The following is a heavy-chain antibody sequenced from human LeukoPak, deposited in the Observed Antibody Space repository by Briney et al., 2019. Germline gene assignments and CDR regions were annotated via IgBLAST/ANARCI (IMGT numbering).Heavy chain of an antibody. J-gene: IGHJ4*02. Sequence: GGSLRLSCAASGFTVSSNYMSWVRQAPGKGLEWVSVIYSGGSTYYADSVKGRFTISRDNPKNTLYLQMNGLRAEDTAVYYCAKDRLAARPYYFDYWGQGALVTVSS. CDR1: GFTVSSNY. D-gene: IGHD6-6*01. CDR3: AKDRLAARPYYFDY. V-gene: IGHV3-53*01. CDR2: IYSGGST.